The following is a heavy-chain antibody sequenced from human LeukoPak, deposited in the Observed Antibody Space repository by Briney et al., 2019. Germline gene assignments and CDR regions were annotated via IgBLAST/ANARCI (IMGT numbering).Heavy chain of an antibody. V-gene: IGHV3-7*01. J-gene: IGHJ4*02. Sequence: TGWSLRLSCATSGFTFSRHWMTWVRQAPGKGPEWVANIKQDGSERYYVHSVRGRLTISRDNAKNALYLQMNSLRVEDTAVYYCARDGGHSTDLDYWGQGILVTVSS. D-gene: IGHD2-8*02. CDR2: IKQDGSER. CDR1: GFTFSRHW. CDR3: ARDGGHSTDLDY.